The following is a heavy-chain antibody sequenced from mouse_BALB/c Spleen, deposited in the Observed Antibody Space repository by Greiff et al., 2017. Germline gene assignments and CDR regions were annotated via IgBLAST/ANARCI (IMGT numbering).Heavy chain of an antibody. CDR3: ALFTTAGAY. V-gene: IGHV14-1*02. Sequence: VQLKESGAELVRPGALVKLSCKASGFNIKDYYMHWVKQRPEQGLEWIGWIDPENGNTIYDPKFQGKASITADTSSNTAYLQLSSLTSEDTAVYYCALFTTAGAYWGQGTLVTVSA. D-gene: IGHD1-2*01. CDR1: GFNIKDYY. J-gene: IGHJ3*01. CDR2: IDPENGNT.